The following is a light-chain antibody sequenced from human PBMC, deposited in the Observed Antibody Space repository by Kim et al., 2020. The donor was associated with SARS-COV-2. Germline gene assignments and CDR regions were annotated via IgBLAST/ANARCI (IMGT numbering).Light chain of an antibody. V-gene: IGKV3-20*01. CDR1: QSVSSSY. Sequence: IVLTQSPGTLSLSPGERATLSCRASQSVSSSYLAWYQQKPGQAPRLLIYGASSRATGIPDRFSGSGSGTDFTLTISRLEPEDFAVYYCQQYDISPLTFGGGTKVDIK. CDR3: QQYDISPLT. CDR2: GAS. J-gene: IGKJ4*01.